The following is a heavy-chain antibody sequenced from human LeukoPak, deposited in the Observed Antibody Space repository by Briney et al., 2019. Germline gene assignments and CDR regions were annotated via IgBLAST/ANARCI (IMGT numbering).Heavy chain of an antibody. CDR2: IKQDGSEK. J-gene: IGHJ3*02. V-gene: IGHV3-7*01. Sequence: GGSLRLSCAASGFTFSSYWMSWVRQAPGKGLEWVANIKQDGSEKYYVDSVKGRFTISRDNAKNSLYLQMNSLRAEDTAVYYCARDSRPIAARPGGDAFDIWGQGTMVTVSS. CDR3: ARDSRPIAARPGGDAFDI. CDR1: GFTFSSYW. D-gene: IGHD6-6*01.